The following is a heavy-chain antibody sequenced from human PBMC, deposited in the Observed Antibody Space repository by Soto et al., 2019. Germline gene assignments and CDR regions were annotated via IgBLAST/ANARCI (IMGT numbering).Heavy chain of an antibody. Sequence: QVQLVQSGTEVKKPGASVKVSCKASGYTFTSDGISWVRQAPGQGLEWMGWISVYNGNTNYAQNLQDRVTMTIDTSTNTAYMELRSLRSDGTAVYHCAREGDYRFDPWGQGTLVTVSS. CDR3: AREGDYRFDP. D-gene: IGHD4-17*01. CDR2: ISVYNGNT. J-gene: IGHJ5*02. V-gene: IGHV1-18*04. CDR1: GYTFTSDG.